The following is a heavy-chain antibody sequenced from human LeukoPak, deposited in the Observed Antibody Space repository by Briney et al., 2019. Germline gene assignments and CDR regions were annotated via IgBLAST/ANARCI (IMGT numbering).Heavy chain of an antibody. D-gene: IGHD4-11*01. V-gene: IGHV1-8*01. J-gene: IGHJ6*03. Sequence: GASVKVSCKASGYTFTSYDINWVRQATGQGLEWMGWMNPNSGNTGYAQKFQGRVTMTRNTSISTAYMELSSLRSEDTAVYYCAREAVSLQHYYYYMDVWGKGTTVTVSS. CDR3: AREAVSLQHYYYYMDV. CDR1: GYTFTSYD. CDR2: MNPNSGNT.